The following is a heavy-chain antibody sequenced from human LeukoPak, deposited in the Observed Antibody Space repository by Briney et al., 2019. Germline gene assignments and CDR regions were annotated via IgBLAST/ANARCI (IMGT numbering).Heavy chain of an antibody. CDR2: INPNSGGT. D-gene: IGHD5-12*01. J-gene: IGHJ5*02. CDR1: GYTFTNNW. V-gene: IGHV1-2*02. Sequence: ASVKVSCKAFGYTFTNNWMHWVRQAPGQGLEWMGWINPNSGGTNYAQKFQGRVTMTRDTSISTAYMELSRLRSDDTAVYYCARLKWLRFGHWFDPWGQGTLVTVSS. CDR3: ARLKWLRFGHWFDP.